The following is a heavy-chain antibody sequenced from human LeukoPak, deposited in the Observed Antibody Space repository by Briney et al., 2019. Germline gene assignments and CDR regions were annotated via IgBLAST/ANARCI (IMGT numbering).Heavy chain of an antibody. V-gene: IGHV4-30-4*08. CDR2: IYYSGST. D-gene: IGHD2-2*01. CDR1: GGSISSGDYY. CDR3: ARGYCSSTSCYGGFDY. Sequence: SETLSLTCTLSGGSISSGDYYWSWTRHPPGKGLEWIGYIYYSGSTYYNPSLKSRVTISVDTSKNQFYLKLSSVTAADTAVYYCARGYCSSTSCYGGFDYWGQGTLVTVSS. J-gene: IGHJ4*02.